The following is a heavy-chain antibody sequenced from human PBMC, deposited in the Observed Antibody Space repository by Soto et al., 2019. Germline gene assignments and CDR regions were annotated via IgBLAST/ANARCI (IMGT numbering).Heavy chain of an antibody. CDR2: IKQDGSEK. CDR3: GRGDFFQDWVYYYDSSGYFAFDI. Sequence: GGSLRLSCAASGFTFSSYWMSWVRQAPGKGLEWVANIKQDGSEKYYVDSVKGRFTISRDNAKNSLYLQMNSLRAEDKAVYYCGRGDFFQDWVYYYDSSGYFAFDIWGQGTMVTVSS. CDR1: GFTFSSYW. J-gene: IGHJ3*02. V-gene: IGHV3-7*01. D-gene: IGHD3-22*01.